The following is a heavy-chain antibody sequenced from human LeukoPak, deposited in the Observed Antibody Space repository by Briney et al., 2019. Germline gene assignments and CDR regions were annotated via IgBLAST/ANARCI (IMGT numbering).Heavy chain of an antibody. Sequence: PSETLSLTCTVSGGSISSSSYYWGWIRQPPGKGLEWIGSIYYSGSTYYNPSLKSRVTISVDTSKNQFSLKLSSVTAADTAVYYCASKAATDDYWGQGTLVTVSS. CDR1: GGSISSSSYY. D-gene: IGHD2-15*01. J-gene: IGHJ4*02. V-gene: IGHV4-39*07. CDR2: IYYSGST. CDR3: ASKAATDDY.